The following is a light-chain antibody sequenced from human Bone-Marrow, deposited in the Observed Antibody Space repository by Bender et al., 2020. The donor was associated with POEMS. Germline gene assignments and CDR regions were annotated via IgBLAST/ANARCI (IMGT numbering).Light chain of an antibody. J-gene: IGLJ3*02. CDR3: SSRTSRSTLVV. CDR2: DVS. CDR1: SSDIGGYNY. V-gene: IGLV2-14*01. Sequence: QSVLTQPPSVSGTPGQRVTISCSGSSSDIGGYNYVSWYQQHPGKAPKLMIYDVSNRPSGVSNRFSAFKSGNTASLTISGLQPEDEADYYCSSRTSRSTLVVFGGGTKVTVL.